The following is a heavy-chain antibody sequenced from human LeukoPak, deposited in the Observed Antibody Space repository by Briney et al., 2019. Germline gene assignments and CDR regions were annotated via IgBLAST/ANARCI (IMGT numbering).Heavy chain of an antibody. Sequence: GGSLRLSCVASGFTFSSYGMHWVRQGPGKGLEWLAYIPHDGSRTYDAESVKDRFTISRDNSRNTLYLQMNSLRSEDTAVYYCASDSAWNLHGGYLDHWGQGTLVSVSS. CDR2: IPHDGSRT. CDR1: GFTFSSYG. V-gene: IGHV3-30*02. J-gene: IGHJ4*02. D-gene: IGHD2-15*01. CDR3: ASDSAWNLHGGYLDH.